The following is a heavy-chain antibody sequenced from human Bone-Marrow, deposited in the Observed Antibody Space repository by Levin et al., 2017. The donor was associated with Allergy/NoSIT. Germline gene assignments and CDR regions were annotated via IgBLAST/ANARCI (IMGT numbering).Heavy chain of an antibody. CDR3: ANLLMVAGLQYYFDY. CDR1: GFTFSSSA. CDR2: ITSGGYT. J-gene: IGHJ4*02. D-gene: IGHD6-19*01. Sequence: PGGSLRLSCAASGFTFSSSAMSWVRQAPGKGLEWVSIITSGGYTYYADSVKGRFSISRDNSKNTLYLQVSSLRAEDTAIYYCANLLMVAGLQYYFDYWGQGTLVTVSS. V-gene: IGHV3-23*01.